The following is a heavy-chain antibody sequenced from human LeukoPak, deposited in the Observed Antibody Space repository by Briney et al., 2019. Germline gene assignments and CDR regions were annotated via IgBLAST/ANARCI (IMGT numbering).Heavy chain of an antibody. CDR3: ARDTPIAVAGNY. D-gene: IGHD6-19*01. J-gene: IGHJ6*02. CDR1: GFPFNTHS. V-gene: IGHV3-53*01. Sequence: GGSLRLSCAASGFPFNTHSMTWVRQAPGKGLEWVSVIYSGGSTYYADSVKGRFTISRDNSKNTLYLQMNSLRAEDTAVYYCARDTPIAVAGNYWGQGTTVTVSS. CDR2: IYSGGST.